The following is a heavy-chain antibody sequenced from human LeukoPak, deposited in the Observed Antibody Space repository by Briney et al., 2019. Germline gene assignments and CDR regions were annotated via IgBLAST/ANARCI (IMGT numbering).Heavy chain of an antibody. CDR3: ARSGRGYSHGYDY. Sequence: GESLKISCKGSGYCFISYWIGWVRQMPGKGLEWMGIIYPGDSDTRYSPSFQGQVTISADKSISTSYLQWSSLKASDTSIYYCARSGRGYSHGYDYWGQGTLVTVSS. CDR2: IYPGDSDT. CDR1: GYCFISYW. J-gene: IGHJ4*02. D-gene: IGHD5-18*01. V-gene: IGHV5-51*01.